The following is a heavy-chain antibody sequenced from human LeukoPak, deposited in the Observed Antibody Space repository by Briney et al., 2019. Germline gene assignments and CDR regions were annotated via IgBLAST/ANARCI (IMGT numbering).Heavy chain of an antibody. CDR3: AGAITHYDILTGYNH. CDR1: GFTVSSNY. J-gene: IGHJ5*02. D-gene: IGHD3-9*01. V-gene: IGHV3-53*01. CDR2: IYSGGST. Sequence: GGSLRLSCAASGFTVSSNYMSWVRQAPGKGLEWVSVIYSGGSTYYADSVKGRFTISRDNSKNTLYLRMNSLRAEDTAVYYCAGAITHYDILTGYNHWGQGTLVTVSS.